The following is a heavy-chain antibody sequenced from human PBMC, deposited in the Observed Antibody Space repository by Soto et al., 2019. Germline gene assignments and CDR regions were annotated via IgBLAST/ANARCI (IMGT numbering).Heavy chain of an antibody. J-gene: IGHJ4*02. CDR2: INPNGGST. Sequence: QVQLVQPGAEVKKPGASVKFSCKASGYIFTNFYIHWVRQAPGQGLEWIGIINPNGGSTNYAQNFQGSVTMPRDASTSTVYMDLSSLRSEDTAVYYCTGGLASGDYWGQGTLITVSS. D-gene: IGHD6-6*01. CDR1: GYIFTNFY. V-gene: IGHV1-46*03. CDR3: TGGLASGDY.